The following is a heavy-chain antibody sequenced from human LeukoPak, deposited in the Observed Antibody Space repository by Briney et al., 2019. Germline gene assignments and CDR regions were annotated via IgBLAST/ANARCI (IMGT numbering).Heavy chain of an antibody. CDR3: AKDASHDSSGYRYQILMPDDVFDI. V-gene: IGHV3-11*01. D-gene: IGHD3-22*01. J-gene: IGHJ3*02. CDR1: GFTFSDYY. CDR2: ISSSGSTI. Sequence: GGSLRLSCAASGFTFSDYYMSWIRQAPGKGLEWVSYISSSGSTIYYADSVKDRFTISRDNAKNSLYLQMNSLRAEDTAVYYCAKDASHDSSGYRYQILMPDDVFDIWGQGTMVTVSS.